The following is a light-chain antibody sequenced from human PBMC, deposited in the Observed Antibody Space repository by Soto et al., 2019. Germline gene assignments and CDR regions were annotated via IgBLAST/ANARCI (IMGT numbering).Light chain of an antibody. CDR3: SSYTSSSTLRGV. Sequence: QSALTQPASLSGSPGQSITISCTGTSSDVGGSNYVSWYQQHPGKAPKLMIYDVSNRPSGVSNRFSGSKSGNTASLTISGLQAEDEADYYCSSYTSSSTLRGVFGTGTKLTVL. J-gene: IGLJ1*01. V-gene: IGLV2-14*01. CDR1: SSDVGGSNY. CDR2: DVS.